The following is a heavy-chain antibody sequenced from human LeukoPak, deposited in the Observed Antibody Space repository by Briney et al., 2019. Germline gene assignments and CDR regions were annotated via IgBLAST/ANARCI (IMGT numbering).Heavy chain of an antibody. CDR1: GYTFTSYD. CDR3: ARRVSMITFGGVIVNSYGMDV. D-gene: IGHD3-16*02. V-gene: IGHV1-8*01. CDR2: MNPNSGNT. Sequence: GASVKVSCKASGYTFTSYDNNWVRQATGQGLEWMGWMNPNSGNTGYAQKFQGRVTMTRNTSISTAYMELSSLRSEDTAVYYCARRVSMITFGGVIVNSYGMDVWGHGTTVTVSS. J-gene: IGHJ6*02.